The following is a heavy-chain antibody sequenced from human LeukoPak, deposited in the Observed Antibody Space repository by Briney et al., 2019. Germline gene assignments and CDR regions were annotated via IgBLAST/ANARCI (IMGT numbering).Heavy chain of an antibody. D-gene: IGHD6-19*01. J-gene: IGHJ5*02. CDR1: GCAVSRNS. V-gene: IGHV3-21*01. Sequence: GRSLRLSCEAPGCAVSRNSIDCGRQAPVKRLKWVSSISSSSSYIYYADSVKGRFTISRDNAKNSLYLQMNSLRAEDTAVYYCARDPDSSGWLQRGNWFDPWGQGTLVTVSS. CDR2: ISSSSSYI. CDR3: ARDPDSSGWLQRGNWFDP.